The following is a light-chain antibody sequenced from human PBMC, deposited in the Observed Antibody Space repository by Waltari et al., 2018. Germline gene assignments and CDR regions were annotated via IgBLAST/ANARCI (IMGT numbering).Light chain of an antibody. V-gene: IGLV2-14*03. CDR2: DVR. Sequence: QSALTQPASVSGSPGQSITISCPGTSSDVGDYDHVSWYQQHPGKAPIIMIYDVRKRPSGVSIRFSGSKSGNTASLTISGLQAEDEADYYCSSYTTSSTLFGTGTKVTVL. CDR3: SSYTTSSTL. J-gene: IGLJ1*01. CDR1: SSDVGDYDH.